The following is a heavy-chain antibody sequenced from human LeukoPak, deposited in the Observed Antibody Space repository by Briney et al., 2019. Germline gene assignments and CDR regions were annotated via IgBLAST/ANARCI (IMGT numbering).Heavy chain of an antibody. CDR1: GGSISSGDYY. CDR2: IYYSGST. D-gene: IGHD3-10*01. CDR3: ARCYGSGSYWFDP. V-gene: IGHV4-30-4*01. J-gene: IGHJ5*02. Sequence: SETLSLTCTVSGGSISSGDYYWSWIRQPPGKGLEWIGYIYYSGSTYYNPSLKSRVTISVDTSKNQFSLKLSSVTAADTAVYYCARCYGSGSYWFDPWGQGTLVTVSS.